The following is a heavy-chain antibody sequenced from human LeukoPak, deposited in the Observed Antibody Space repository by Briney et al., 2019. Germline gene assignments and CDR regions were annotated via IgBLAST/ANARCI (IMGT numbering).Heavy chain of an antibody. V-gene: IGHV4-59*01. CDR3: ARGVAAAGTHFDY. J-gene: IGHJ4*02. CDR2: IYYDGST. Sequence: SETPSLTCTVSGGSISSYYCSWIRQPPGKGLEWIGYIYYDGSTNYNPSLKSRVTMSVDTSKNQFSLRLSSVTAADTAVYYCARGVAAAGTHFDYWGQGTLVTVSS. CDR1: GGSISSYY. D-gene: IGHD6-13*01.